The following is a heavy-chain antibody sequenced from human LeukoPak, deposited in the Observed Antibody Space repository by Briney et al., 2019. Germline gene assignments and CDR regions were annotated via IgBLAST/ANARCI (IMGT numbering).Heavy chain of an antibody. CDR2: IAYSGST. V-gene: IGHV4-59*01. J-gene: IGHJ4*02. Sequence: SETLSLTCTVSSGPISNYYWSWIRQPPGKGLEWIGYIAYSGSTNYNPSLKSRVSMSVHTSKNQFSLKLSSVTAADTAVYYCARERRSGTYYYFDYWGQGILVTVSS. CDR1: SGPISNYY. CDR3: ARERRSGTYYYFDY. D-gene: IGHD3-10*01.